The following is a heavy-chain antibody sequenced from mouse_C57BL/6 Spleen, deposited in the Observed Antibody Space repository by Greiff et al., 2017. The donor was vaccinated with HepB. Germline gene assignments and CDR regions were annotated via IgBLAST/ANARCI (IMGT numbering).Heavy chain of an antibody. CDR1: GYTFTSYG. D-gene: IGHD3-2*02. J-gene: IGHJ2*01. CDR3: AKKGQLRLPFDY. Sequence: QVQLQQSGAELARPGASVKLSCKASGYTFTSYGISWVKQRTGQGLEWIGEIYPRSGNTYYNEKFKGKATLTADKSSSTAYMELRSLTSEDSAVYFCAKKGQLRLPFDYWGQGTTLTVSS. V-gene: IGHV1-81*01. CDR2: IYPRSGNT.